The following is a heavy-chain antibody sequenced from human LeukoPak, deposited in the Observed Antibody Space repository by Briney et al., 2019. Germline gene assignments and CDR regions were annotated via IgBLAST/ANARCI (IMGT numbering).Heavy chain of an antibody. D-gene: IGHD1-26*01. CDR3: ARGSGSTEYYYDY. CDR1: GGSMSSYY. V-gene: IGHV4-59*01. CDR2: IYYSGST. Sequence: SETLSLTCTVSGGSMSSYYWSWIRQPPGKGLEWIGYIYYSGSTNYNPSLKSRVTISVDTPKNQFSLKLSSVTAADTAVYYCARGSGSTEYYYDYWGQGTLATVSS. J-gene: IGHJ4*02.